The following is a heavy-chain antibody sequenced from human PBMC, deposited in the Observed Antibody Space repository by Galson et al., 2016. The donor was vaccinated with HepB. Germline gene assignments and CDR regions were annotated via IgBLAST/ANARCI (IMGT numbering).Heavy chain of an antibody. CDR2: IWYDGSNK. J-gene: IGHJ4*02. Sequence: SLRLSCAASGFTFSSYGMHWVRQAPGEGLEWVAVIWYDGSNKYYADSVKGRFTISRDNSKNTLYLQMNSLRAEDTAVYYCAVSSGWRPEFDYWGQGTLVTVSS. V-gene: IGHV3-33*01. CDR1: GFTFSSYG. CDR3: AVSSGWRPEFDY. D-gene: IGHD6-19*01.